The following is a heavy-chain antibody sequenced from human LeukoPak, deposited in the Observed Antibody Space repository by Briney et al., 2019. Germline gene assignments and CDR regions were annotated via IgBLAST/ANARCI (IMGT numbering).Heavy chain of an antibody. D-gene: IGHD1-26*01. J-gene: IGHJ1*01. CDR2: INWNGGSA. Sequence: GGSLRLSCAASGFIFDDYGMSWVRQAPGKGLEWVSGINWNGGSAGYADSVKGRFTISRDNVKNSLFLQMNSLRAEDTALYYCARDRGGSYMYLQHWGQGTLVTVSS. CDR3: ARDRGGSYMYLQH. V-gene: IGHV3-20*04. CDR1: GFIFDDYG.